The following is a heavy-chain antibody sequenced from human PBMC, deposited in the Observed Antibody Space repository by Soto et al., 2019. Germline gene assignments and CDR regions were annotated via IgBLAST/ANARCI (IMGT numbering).Heavy chain of an antibody. Sequence: ETLSLTCAVSGVSFNANYWSWIRQPPGKGLEWIGEIYHTGSTNYNPSLKSRVAISVDTSKNQFSLKLSSVTAADTAVYYCASARWDYWGQGTLVTVSS. CDR2: IYHTGST. V-gene: IGHV4-34*01. CDR1: GVSFNANY. CDR3: ASARWDY. J-gene: IGHJ4*02.